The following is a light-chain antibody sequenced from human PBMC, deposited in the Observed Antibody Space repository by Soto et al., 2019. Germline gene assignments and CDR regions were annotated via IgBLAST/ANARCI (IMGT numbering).Light chain of an antibody. V-gene: IGKV3-15*01. CDR2: GAS. Sequence: EIVMTQSPATLSVSPGERATLSCRTSQSVSGNLAWYQQKPGQAPRLLIYGASTRATGIPARFSGGGSGTEFTLTISRLQSEDFAVYYYQQYNNSPPAFGQGTKVEMK. J-gene: IGKJ1*01. CDR1: QSVSGN. CDR3: QQYNNSPPA.